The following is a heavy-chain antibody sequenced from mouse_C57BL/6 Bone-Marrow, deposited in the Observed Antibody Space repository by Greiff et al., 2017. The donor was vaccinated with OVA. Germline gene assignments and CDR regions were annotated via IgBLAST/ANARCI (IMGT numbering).Heavy chain of an antibody. D-gene: IGHD2-3*01. J-gene: IGHJ1*03. V-gene: IGHV3-6*01. CDR3: ARDLSPIYDGYPYWYFDV. CDR2: ISYDGSN. CDR1: GYSITSGYY. Sequence: EVKLVESGPGLVKPSQSLSLTCSVTGYSITSGYYWNWIRQFPGNKLEWMGYISYDGSNNYNPSLKNRISITRDTSKNQFFLKLNSVTTEDTATYYCARDLSPIYDGYPYWYFDVWGTGTTVTVSS.